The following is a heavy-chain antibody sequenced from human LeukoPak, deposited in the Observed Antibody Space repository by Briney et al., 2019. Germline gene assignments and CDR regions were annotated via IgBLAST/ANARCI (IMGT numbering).Heavy chain of an antibody. CDR3: ARANYGDSGWFDP. V-gene: IGHV1-8*03. D-gene: IGHD4-17*01. J-gene: IGHJ5*02. CDR2: MNPNSGNT. CDR1: VYTFTSYD. Sequence: GASVKVSCKACVYTFTSYDINWVRQATGQGLEWMGWMNPNSGNTGYAQKFQGRVTITRNTSISTAYMELSSLRSEDTAVYYCARANYGDSGWFDPWGQGTLVTVSS.